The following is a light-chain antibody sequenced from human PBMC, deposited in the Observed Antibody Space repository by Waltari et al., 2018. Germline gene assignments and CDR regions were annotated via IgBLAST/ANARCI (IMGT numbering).Light chain of an antibody. Sequence: EIVLTQSPGTLSLSPGERTSLSCRASLSVSSNYLAWYQQKPGQAPRLRIYGASSRATGIPARFSGSGSGTDFTLTISRLEPEDFAVYYCQQYGSSPPWTFGQGTKVEIK. V-gene: IGKV3-20*01. CDR3: QQYGSSPPWT. CDR1: LSVSSNY. CDR2: GAS. J-gene: IGKJ1*01.